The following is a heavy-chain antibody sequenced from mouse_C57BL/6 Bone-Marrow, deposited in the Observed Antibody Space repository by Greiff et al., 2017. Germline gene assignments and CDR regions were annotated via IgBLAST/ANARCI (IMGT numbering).Heavy chain of an antibody. CDR2: IDPSDSYT. CDR3: ARSSMDDGYSPMDY. D-gene: IGHD2-3*01. V-gene: IGHV1-69*01. CDR1: GYTFTSYW. Sequence: QVQLQQPGAELVMPGASVKLSCKASGYTFTSYWMHWVKQRPGQGLAWIGEIDPSDSYTNYNQKFKGKSTLTVDKSSSTAYMQLSSLTSEDSAVYYCARSSMDDGYSPMDYWCQGTSVTVSS. J-gene: IGHJ4*01.